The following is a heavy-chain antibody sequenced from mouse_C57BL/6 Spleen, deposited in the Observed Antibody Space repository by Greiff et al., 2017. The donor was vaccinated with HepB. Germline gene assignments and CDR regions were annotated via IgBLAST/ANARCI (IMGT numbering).Heavy chain of an antibody. Sequence: EVQLVESGEGLVKPGGSLKLSCAASGFTFSSYAMSWVRQTPEKRLEWVAYISSGGDYIYYADTVKGRFTISRDNARNTLYLQMSSLKSEDTAMYYCTRDRGLFPLDSMDYWGQGTSFTVSS. V-gene: IGHV5-9-1*02. D-gene: IGHD1-1*01. J-gene: IGHJ4*01. CDR1: GFTFSSYA. CDR3: TRDRGLFPLDSMDY. CDR2: ISSGGDYI.